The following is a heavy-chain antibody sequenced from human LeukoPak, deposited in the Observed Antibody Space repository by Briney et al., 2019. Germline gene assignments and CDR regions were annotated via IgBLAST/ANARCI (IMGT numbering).Heavy chain of an antibody. CDR1: GYSFTSYW. J-gene: IGHJ6*03. D-gene: IGHD3-3*01. V-gene: IGHV5-51*01. Sequence: GESLKISCKGSGYSFTSYWIGWVRQMPGKGLEWMGIIYPGDSDTRYSPSFQGQVTISADKSISTAYLQWSSLKASDTAMYYCARQSYDFWSGYSTGYYYYMDVWGKGTTVTVSS. CDR3: ARQSYDFWSGYSTGYYYYMDV. CDR2: IYPGDSDT.